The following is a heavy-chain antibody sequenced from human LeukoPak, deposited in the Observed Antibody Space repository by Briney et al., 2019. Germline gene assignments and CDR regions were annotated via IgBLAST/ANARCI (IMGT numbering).Heavy chain of an antibody. Sequence: GGSLRLSCAASGFTVSSNYMSWVRQAPGKGLEWVSVIYSGGSTYYADSVKGRFTISRDNSKNTLYLQMNSLRAEDTAVYYCARLAVAGTGGYWGQGTLVTVTS. V-gene: IGHV3-53*01. CDR2: IYSGGST. D-gene: IGHD6-19*01. CDR1: GFTVSSNY. CDR3: ARLAVAGTGGY. J-gene: IGHJ4*02.